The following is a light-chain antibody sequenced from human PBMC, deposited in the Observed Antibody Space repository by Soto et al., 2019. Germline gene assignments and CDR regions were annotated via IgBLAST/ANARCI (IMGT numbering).Light chain of an antibody. Sequence: QSALTQPASVSGSPGQSITISCTGTSSDIGNYNYVSWYQQHPNKAPKLLIYEVSNRPSGLSDRFSGTKSGNTASLTLSGLRAEDEADYYCSSYTSSSTLVFGTGTKLTVL. CDR3: SSYTSSSTLV. V-gene: IGLV2-14*01. J-gene: IGLJ1*01. CDR2: EVS. CDR1: SSDIGNYNY.